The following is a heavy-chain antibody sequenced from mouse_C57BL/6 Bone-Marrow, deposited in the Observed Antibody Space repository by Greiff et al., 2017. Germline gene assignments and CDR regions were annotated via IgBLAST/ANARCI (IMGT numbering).Heavy chain of an antibody. D-gene: IGHD1-1*01. J-gene: IGHJ2*01. CDR2: FYPRSGNT. Sequence: QVQLKQSGAELARPGASVKLSCKASGYTFTSYGISWVKQRTGRGLEWIGEFYPRSGNTYYNEKFKGKATLTADKSSSTAYMELRSLTSEDSAVYFCARGPHYYYGSSYFDYWGQGTTLTVSS. V-gene: IGHV1-81*01. CDR3: ARGPHYYYGSSYFDY. CDR1: GYTFTSYG.